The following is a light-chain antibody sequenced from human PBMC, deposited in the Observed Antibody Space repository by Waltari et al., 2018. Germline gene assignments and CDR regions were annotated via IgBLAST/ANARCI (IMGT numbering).Light chain of an antibody. V-gene: IGLV2-14*01. Sequence: QSALTQPASVSGSPGQSITIPCSGTDSSVAAYDFVSWYQHHPGKAPHLIIYEVSNRPSGISNRFSASKSGNTASLTISGLQAEDEADYYCSSYTTSSAPGVFGTGTRVTVL. CDR3: SSYTTSSAPGV. CDR1: DSSVAAYDF. CDR2: EVS. J-gene: IGLJ1*01.